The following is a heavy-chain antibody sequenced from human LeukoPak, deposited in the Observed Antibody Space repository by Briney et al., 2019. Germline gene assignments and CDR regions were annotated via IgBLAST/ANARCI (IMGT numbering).Heavy chain of an antibody. D-gene: IGHD3-3*01. V-gene: IGHV1-3*01. CDR3: ARRHYYDFWSGRENSFDY. CDR2: INAYNGNT. CDR1: GYTFINFA. J-gene: IGHJ4*02. Sequence: PAASVKVSCKASGYTFINFAINWGRQAPGQRPEWMGSINAYNGNTKYSQKFQDRVTITRDTSASTAYMELTNLTSEDTAVYYCARRHYYDFWSGRENSFDYWGQGTLVTVSS.